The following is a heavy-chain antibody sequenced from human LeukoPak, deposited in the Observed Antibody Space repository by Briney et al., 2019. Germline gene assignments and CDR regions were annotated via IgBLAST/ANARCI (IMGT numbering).Heavy chain of an antibody. V-gene: IGHV4-39*07. J-gene: IGHJ4*02. D-gene: IGHD5-18*01. Sequence: PSETLSLTCTVSGDSISSSSYYWGWIRQPPGKGLEWIGSIYYSGSTYYNPSLKSRVTISVDTSKNQFSLKLSSVTAADTAVYYCARDEWDTAMVYWGQGTLVTVSS. CDR3: ARDEWDTAMVY. CDR1: GDSISSSSYY. CDR2: IYYSGST.